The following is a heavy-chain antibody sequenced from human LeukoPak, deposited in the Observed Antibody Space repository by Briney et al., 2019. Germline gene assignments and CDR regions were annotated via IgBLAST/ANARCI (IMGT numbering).Heavy chain of an antibody. J-gene: IGHJ4*02. Sequence: PGGSLRLSCAASGFTFSSYGMHWVRQAPGKGLEWVAVISYDGSNKYYADSVKGRFTISRDNSKNTLYLQMNSLRAEDTAVYYCAKDLATVVTSDYWGQGTLVTVSS. V-gene: IGHV3-30*18. D-gene: IGHD4-23*01. CDR2: ISYDGSNK. CDR1: GFTFSSYG. CDR3: AKDLATVVTSDY.